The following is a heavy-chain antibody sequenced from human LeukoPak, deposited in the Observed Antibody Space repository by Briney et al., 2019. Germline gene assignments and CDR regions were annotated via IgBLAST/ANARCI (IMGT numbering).Heavy chain of an antibody. Sequence: SVKVSCKASGGTFSSYTISWVRQAPGQGLEWMGRIIPILGIANYAQKFQGRVTITADKSTSTAYMELSSLRSEDTAVYYSARGGYYDSSGYLDAFDIWGQGTMVTVSS. CDR3: ARGGYYDSSGYLDAFDI. CDR1: GGTFSSYT. J-gene: IGHJ3*02. D-gene: IGHD3-22*01. CDR2: IIPILGIA. V-gene: IGHV1-69*02.